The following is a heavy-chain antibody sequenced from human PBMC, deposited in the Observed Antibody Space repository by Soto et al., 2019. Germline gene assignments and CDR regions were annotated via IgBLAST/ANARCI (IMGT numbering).Heavy chain of an antibody. CDR2: IIPIFGTA. CDR1: GGTFSSYA. Sequence: SVKISCKASGGTFSSYAISWVRQAPGQGLEWMGGIIPIFGTANYAQKFQGRVTITADESKSTAYMELSSLRSEDTAVYYCARDPIRVQQLVHAFDIWGQGTMVTVSS. V-gene: IGHV1-69*13. J-gene: IGHJ3*02. CDR3: ARDPIRVQQLVHAFDI. D-gene: IGHD6-13*01.